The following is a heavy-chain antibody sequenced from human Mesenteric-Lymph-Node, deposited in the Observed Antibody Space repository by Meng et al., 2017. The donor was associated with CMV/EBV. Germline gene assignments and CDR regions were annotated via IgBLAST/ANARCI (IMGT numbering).Heavy chain of an antibody. CDR2: IWYDGSNK. J-gene: IGHJ4*02. D-gene: IGHD3-22*01. CDR1: GFPFSSYA. Sequence: SGFPFSSYAMHWVRQAPGKGLEWVAVIWYDGSNKYYADSVKGRFTISRDNSKNTLYLQMNSLRAEDTAVYYCARAGYYYDSSGYYLNYWGQGTLVTVSS. V-gene: IGHV3-33*01. CDR3: ARAGYYYDSSGYYLNY.